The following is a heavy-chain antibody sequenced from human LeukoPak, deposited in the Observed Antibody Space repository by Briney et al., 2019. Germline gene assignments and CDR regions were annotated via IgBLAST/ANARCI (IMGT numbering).Heavy chain of an antibody. CDR3: VRESDFWSGPGIGRPLDV. V-gene: IGHV3-7*01. Sequence: GGSLRLSCAASGFTFSTQAMSWVREAPGKGLEWVANIKGEGSDKQYGDSVKGRFTISRNNAEKSVFLQMDGRRAEDTAVYYCVRESDFWSGPGIGRPLDVWGNGTTVTVSS. CDR1: GFTFSTQA. D-gene: IGHD3-3*01. J-gene: IGHJ6*04. CDR2: IKGEGSDK.